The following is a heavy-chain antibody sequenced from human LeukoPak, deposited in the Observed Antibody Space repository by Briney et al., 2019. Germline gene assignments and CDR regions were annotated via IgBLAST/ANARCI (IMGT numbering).Heavy chain of an antibody. V-gene: IGHV4-39*01. CDR1: GGSISSNSYY. CDR3: ASQPYYDILTGYSHFDY. CDR2: IYYSGST. J-gene: IGHJ4*02. Sequence: SETLSLTCIVTGGSISSNSYYWGWSRQPPGKGLEWIGSIYYSGSTYYNPSLKSRVTISVDTSTNQFSLKLSSVTAADTAVYYCASQPYYDILTGYSHFDYWGQGTLVTVSS. D-gene: IGHD3-9*01.